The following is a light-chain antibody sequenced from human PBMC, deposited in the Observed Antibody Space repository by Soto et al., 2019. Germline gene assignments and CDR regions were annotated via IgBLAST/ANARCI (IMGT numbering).Light chain of an antibody. CDR2: DVS. V-gene: IGLV2-14*03. J-gene: IGLJ1*01. CDR1: SSDVGGYNY. Sequence: QSALTQPASVSGSPGQSITISCTGSSSDVGGYNYVSWYQQYPGKAPKLMVYDVSHRPSGVSYRFSGSKSGNTASLTISGLQPEDEADYYCSSYTTSDTYFFGTGTQLTVL. CDR3: SSYTTSDTYF.